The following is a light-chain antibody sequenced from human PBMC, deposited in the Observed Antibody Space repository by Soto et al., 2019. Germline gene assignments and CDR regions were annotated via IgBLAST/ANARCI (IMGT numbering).Light chain of an antibody. CDR3: AAWDASLNGPV. CDR1: SSNIGTYS. CDR2: NNN. V-gene: IGLV1-44*01. J-gene: IGLJ2*01. Sequence: QSVLTQPPSASGTPGQRVSISCSGSSSNIGTYSVNWYQQVPGTAPKLLIYNNNQRPSGVPDRFSGSKSGTSASLTISGLQSEDEAGYYGAAWDASLNGPVFGGGTKLTVL.